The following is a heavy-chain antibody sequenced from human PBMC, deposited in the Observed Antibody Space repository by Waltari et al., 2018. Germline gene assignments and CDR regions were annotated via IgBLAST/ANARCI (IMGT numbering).Heavy chain of an antibody. J-gene: IGHJ5*02. CDR3: ARETRHGDWFDP. D-gene: IGHD3-16*01. CDR1: GDSVVSNY. CDR2: IYVGGTT. V-gene: IGHV4-4*07. Sequence: QVQLHESGPGLVQPSETLSLACSVSGDSVVSNYWSWIRQSAGKGMEWIGRIYVGGTTNYNPALSGRVSMSVDMSKNQIFLKIRSVTAADTGVYYCARETRHGDWFDPWGQGTLVTVSS.